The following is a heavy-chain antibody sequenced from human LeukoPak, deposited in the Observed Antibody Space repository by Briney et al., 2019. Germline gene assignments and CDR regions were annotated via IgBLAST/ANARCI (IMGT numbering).Heavy chain of an antibody. CDR3: ARVPMGYDSSGYYAVRAFDI. CDR2: IYYSGST. V-gene: IGHV4-59*06. D-gene: IGHD3-22*01. Sequence: PSETLSLTCTVSGGSISSYYWSWIRQHPGKGLEWIGYIYYSGSTYYNPSLKSRVTISVDTSKNQFSLKLSSVTAADTAVYYCARVPMGYDSSGYYAVRAFDIWGQGTMVTVSS. CDR1: GGSISSYY. J-gene: IGHJ3*02.